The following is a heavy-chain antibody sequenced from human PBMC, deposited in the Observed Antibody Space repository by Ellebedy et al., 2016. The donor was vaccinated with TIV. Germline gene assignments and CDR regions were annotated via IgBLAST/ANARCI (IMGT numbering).Heavy chain of an antibody. CDR1: GFTFDSYA. V-gene: IGHV3-30*04. CDR2: IWSDGSEK. D-gene: IGHD3-16*01. CDR3: AREVLGGRGNMDF. J-gene: IGHJ6*02. Sequence: PGGSLRLSCVASGFTFDSYAMHWVRQAPGGGLQWVALIWSDGSEKYFADSVRGRFTVSRDNSKNVMFLQMNSLRADDTAEYFCAREVLGGRGNMDFWGQGTTVIVSS.